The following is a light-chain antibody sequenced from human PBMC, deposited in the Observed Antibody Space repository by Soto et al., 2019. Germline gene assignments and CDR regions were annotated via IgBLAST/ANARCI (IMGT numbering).Light chain of an antibody. CDR1: QSVARNS. V-gene: IGKV3-20*01. CDR2: AAS. J-gene: IGKJ4*02. Sequence: EIELTHSPGTLSLSPGERATLSCRASQSVARNSIAWYQQKPGQALRHLIHAASGRATDVPDRFNGSGSGTTFTRTIREVQPEHSAVYRCQQYATSPLPFGAGSKVEI. CDR3: QQYATSPLP.